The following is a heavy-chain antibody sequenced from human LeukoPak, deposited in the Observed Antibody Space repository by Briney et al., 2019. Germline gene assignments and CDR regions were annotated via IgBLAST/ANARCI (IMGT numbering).Heavy chain of an antibody. CDR3: ARLRRNYYYYGMDV. CDR1: GGSFSGYY. J-gene: IGHJ6*02. CDR2: IYYSGST. D-gene: IGHD4-17*01. V-gene: IGHV4-31*11. Sequence: SETLSLTCAVYGGSFSGYYWSWIRQHPGKGLEWIGYIYYSGSTYYNPSLKSRVTISVDTSKNQFSLKLSSVTAADTAVYYCARLRRNYYYYGMDVWGQGTTVTVSS.